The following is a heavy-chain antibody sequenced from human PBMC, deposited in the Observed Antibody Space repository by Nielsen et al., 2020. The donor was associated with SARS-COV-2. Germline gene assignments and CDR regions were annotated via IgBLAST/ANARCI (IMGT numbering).Heavy chain of an antibody. CDR3: ARATLTGYYNDAFDI. Sequence: LSCTVSVGSISRHNYYWSWLRQHPGEGLEWVGDIFHSGLTYDNPSPKNRLIMSVDTSKNQCSLKLNSVTAADTAVYYCARATLTGYYNDAFDIWGQVTMVIVTS. V-gene: IGHV4-31*02. J-gene: IGHJ3*02. D-gene: IGHD3-9*01. CDR1: VGSISRHNYY. CDR2: IFHSGLT.